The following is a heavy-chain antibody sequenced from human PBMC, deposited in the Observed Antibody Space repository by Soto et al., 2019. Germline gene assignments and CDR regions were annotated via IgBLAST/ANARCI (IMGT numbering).Heavy chain of an antibody. CDR1: GFTFSSYS. D-gene: IGHD2-8*01. CDR3: VSDLYAMSNYYYYGMDV. J-gene: IGHJ6*02. Sequence: GGSLRLSCAASGFTFSSYSMNWVRQAPGKGLEWVSYISSSSSTIYYADSVKGRFTISRDNAKNSLYLQMNSLRDEDTAVYYCVSDLYAMSNYYYYGMDVWGQGTTVTVSS. CDR2: ISSSSSTI. V-gene: IGHV3-48*02.